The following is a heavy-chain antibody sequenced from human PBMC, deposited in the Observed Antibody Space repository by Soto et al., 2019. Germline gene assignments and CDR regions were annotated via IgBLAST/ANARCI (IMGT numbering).Heavy chain of an antibody. D-gene: IGHD3-9*01. CDR1: GYIFTSYW. Sequence: PGESLKVSCKGSGYIFTSYWIGWVRQMPGKGLEWMGIIYPGDSDTRYSPSFQGQVTISADKSISTAYLQWSSLKASDTAMYYCAREGYDILTGYYKTYYYYGMDVWGQGTTVTVSS. J-gene: IGHJ6*01. CDR3: AREGYDILTGYYKTYYYYGMDV. CDR2: IYPGDSDT. V-gene: IGHV5-51*01.